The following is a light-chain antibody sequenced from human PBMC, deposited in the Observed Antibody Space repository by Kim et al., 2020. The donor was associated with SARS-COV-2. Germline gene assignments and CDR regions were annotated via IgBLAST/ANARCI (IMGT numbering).Light chain of an antibody. CDR3: QSYDTTNRV. V-gene: IGLV6-57*03. CDR2: EDN. CDR1: RGSIASNY. Sequence: GQTVTTSCTRSRGSIASNYVQWYQQRPGSAPTIVIHEDNQRQFGVPDRFSGSIDSSSNSASLTISGLKTEDEGDYYCQSYDTTNRVFGGGTQLTVL. J-gene: IGLJ3*02.